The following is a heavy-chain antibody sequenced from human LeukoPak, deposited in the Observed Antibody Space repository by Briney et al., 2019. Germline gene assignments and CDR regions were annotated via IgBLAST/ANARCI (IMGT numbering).Heavy chain of an antibody. CDR2: ISAYNGNT. D-gene: IGHD2-2*01. CDR3: ARESCKPSSTSCYHFDY. CDR1: GYTFTSYG. V-gene: IGHV1-18*01. Sequence: ASVKVSCKASGYTFTSYGISWVRQAPGQGLEWMGWISAYNGNTNYAQKLQGRVTMTTDTSTSTAYMELRSLRSDDTAVYYCARESCKPSSTSCYHFDYWGQGTLVTVSS. J-gene: IGHJ4*02.